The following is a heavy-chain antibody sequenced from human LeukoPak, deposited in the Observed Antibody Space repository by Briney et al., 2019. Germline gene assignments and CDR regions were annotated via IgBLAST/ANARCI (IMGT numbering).Heavy chain of an antibody. V-gene: IGHV1-46*01. J-gene: IGHJ6*03. Sequence: ASVKVSCKASGYTFTSFYIHWVRQAPGQGLELMGIFNPSGGSASYTQKFQGRVIMTRDMFVSTAYMELSSLRSDDTAVYYCASCITMVRGPMDVWGKGTTVTISS. CDR1: GYTFTSFY. CDR3: ASCITMVRGPMDV. D-gene: IGHD3-10*01. CDR2: FNPSGGSA.